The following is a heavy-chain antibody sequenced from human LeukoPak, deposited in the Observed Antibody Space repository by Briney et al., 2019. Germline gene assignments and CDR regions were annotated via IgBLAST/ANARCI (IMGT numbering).Heavy chain of an antibody. Sequence: SETLSLTCAVYGGSFSGYYWSWIRQPPGKGLEWIGRIYTSGSTNYNPSLKSRVTISVDTSKNQFSLKLSSVTAADTAVDYCAIGYRHYYGSGVDYWGQGTLVTVSS. CDR1: GGSFSGYY. V-gene: IGHV4-59*10. D-gene: IGHD3-10*01. CDR3: AIGYRHYYGSGVDY. CDR2: IYTSGST. J-gene: IGHJ4*02.